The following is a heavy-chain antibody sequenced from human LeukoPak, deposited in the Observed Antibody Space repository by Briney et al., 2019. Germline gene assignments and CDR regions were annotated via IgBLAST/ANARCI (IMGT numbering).Heavy chain of an antibody. CDR3: ASGYDRTVSFDY. D-gene: IGHD5-12*01. Sequence: SETLSLTCTVSGGSISSYYWSWIRQPPGKGLEWIGYIYYSGSTNYNPSLKSRVTISVDTSKNQFSLKLSSVTAADTAVYYCASGYDRTVSFDYWGQGTLVTVSS. V-gene: IGHV4-59*08. J-gene: IGHJ4*02. CDR2: IYYSGST. CDR1: GGSISSYY.